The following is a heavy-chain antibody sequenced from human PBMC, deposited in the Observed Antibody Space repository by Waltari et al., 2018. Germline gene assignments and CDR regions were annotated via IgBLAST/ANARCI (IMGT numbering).Heavy chain of an antibody. J-gene: IGHJ4*02. CDR1: GFPFSSYS. CDR3: ARAQTTVTTVFDY. CDR2: ISSSSSYI. D-gene: IGHD4-17*01. Sequence: EVQLVESGGGLVKPGGSLRLSCAASGFPFSSYSMNWVRQAPGKGLEWVSSISSSSSYIYYADSVKGRFTISRDNAKNSLYLQMNSLRAEDTAVYYCARAQTTVTTVFDYWGQGTLVTVSS. V-gene: IGHV3-21*01.